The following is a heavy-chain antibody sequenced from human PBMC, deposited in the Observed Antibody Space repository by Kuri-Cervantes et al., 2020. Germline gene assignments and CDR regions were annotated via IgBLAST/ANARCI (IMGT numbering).Heavy chain of an antibody. CDR2: IIPIFGTA. CDR3: ARGRITMVQDQYWFGP. V-gene: IGHV1-69*06. J-gene: IGHJ5*02. D-gene: IGHD3-10*01. Sequence: SVKVSCKASGGTFSSYAISWVRQAPGQGLEWMGGIIPIFGTANYAQKFQGRVTITADKSTSTAYMELSSLRSEDTAVYYCARGRITMVQDQYWFGPWGQGTLVTVSS. CDR1: GGTFSSYA.